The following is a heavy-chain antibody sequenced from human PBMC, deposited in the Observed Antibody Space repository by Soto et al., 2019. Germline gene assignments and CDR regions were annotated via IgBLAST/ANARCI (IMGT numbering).Heavy chain of an antibody. V-gene: IGHV6-1*01. Sequence: SQTLSLTCAISGDSVSSNTASWNWIRQSPSRGLEWLGRTYFRSKWYNDYAVSVKSRIIINPDTSNNQFTLQLNSVTPEDTAVYFCAKGDNLGPKTGYAFDPWGQGIMVTVSS. J-gene: IGHJ5*02. CDR2: TYFRSKWYN. CDR1: GDSVSSNTAS. CDR3: AKGDNLGPKTGYAFDP. D-gene: IGHD5-12*01.